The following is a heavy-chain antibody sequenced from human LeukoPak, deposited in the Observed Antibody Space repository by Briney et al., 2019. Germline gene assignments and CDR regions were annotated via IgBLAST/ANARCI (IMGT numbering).Heavy chain of an antibody. Sequence: ASVKVSCKASGYTFTSYGISWVRQAPGQGLEWMGIINPSGGSTSYAQKFQGRVTMTRDTSTSTVYMELSSLRSEDTAVYYCARVRREWRGSDAFDIWGQGTMVTVSS. J-gene: IGHJ3*02. CDR3: ARVRREWRGSDAFDI. V-gene: IGHV1-46*01. CDR2: INPSGGST. CDR1: GYTFTSYG. D-gene: IGHD3-3*01.